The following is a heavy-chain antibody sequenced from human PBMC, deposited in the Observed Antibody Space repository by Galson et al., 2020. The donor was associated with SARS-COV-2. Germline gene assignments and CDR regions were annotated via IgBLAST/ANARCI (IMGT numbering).Heavy chain of an antibody. CDR1: GFSLSTSGMC. CDR3: ARISYDILTGYYYGMDV. Sequence: TCTFSGFSLSTSGMCVSWIRQPPGKALEWLALIDWDDDKYYSTSLKTRLTISKDTSKNQVVLTMTNMDPVDTATYYCARISYDILTGYYYGMDVWGQGTTVTVSS. V-gene: IGHV2-70*01. CDR2: IDWDDDK. D-gene: IGHD3-9*01. J-gene: IGHJ6*02.